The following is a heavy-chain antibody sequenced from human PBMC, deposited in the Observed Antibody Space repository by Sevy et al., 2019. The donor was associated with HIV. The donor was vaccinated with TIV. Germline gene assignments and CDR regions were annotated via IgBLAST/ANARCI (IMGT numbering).Heavy chain of an antibody. D-gene: IGHD1-26*01. CDR3: ANAYSGSDSHSYLYALDV. CDR1: GFSFSYYG. V-gene: IGHV3-30*18. CDR2: ISHDGINE. J-gene: IGHJ6*02. Sequence: GGSLRLSCTGSGFSFSYYGIHWVRQAPGKGLDWVALISHDGINEYYADSVKGRFTISRDNSKNTVYLEMNRLRNENTAIYFCANAYSGSDSHSYLYALDVWGQGTMVTVSS.